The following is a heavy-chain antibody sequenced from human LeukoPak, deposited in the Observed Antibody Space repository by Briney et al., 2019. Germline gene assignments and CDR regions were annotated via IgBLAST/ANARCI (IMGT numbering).Heavy chain of an antibody. CDR2: IKSKTDGGTT. D-gene: IGHD3-22*01. J-gene: IGHJ6*03. CDR3: ARGVEYYDDSSGYYYYYYMDV. CDR1: GFTFSNAW. Sequence: GGSLRLSCAASGFTFSNAWMSWVRQAPGKGLEWVGRIKSKTDGGTTDYAAPVKGRFTISRDDSKNTLYLQMNSLRAEDTAVYYCARGVEYYDDSSGYYYYYYMDVWGKGTTVTVSS. V-gene: IGHV3-15*01.